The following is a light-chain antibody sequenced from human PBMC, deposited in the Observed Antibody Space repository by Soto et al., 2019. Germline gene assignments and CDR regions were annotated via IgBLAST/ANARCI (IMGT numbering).Light chain of an antibody. CDR2: GAS. CDR3: QQYASSVT. V-gene: IGKV3-20*01. CDR1: QSVSSNF. Sequence: EIVLTQSPGSLSLSPGERATFACRASQSVSSNFFAWYQQKPGQAPRLRIYGASSRATGIPDRFSGSGSGTAFTLTISRLEPEDFAVYYCQQYASSVTFGQVTKVEI. J-gene: IGKJ1*01.